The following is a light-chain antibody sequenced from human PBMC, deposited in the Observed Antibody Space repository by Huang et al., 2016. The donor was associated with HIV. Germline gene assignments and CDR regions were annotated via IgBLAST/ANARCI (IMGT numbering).Light chain of an antibody. CDR1: QTISNN. J-gene: IGKJ2*01. CDR2: GAS. CDR3: QQYSIWPYT. Sequence: EVMMTQSPATLSVSPGERANISCRASQTISNNLAWFQQKTGQSPSPLIYGASARAAGIPVRFSGSGSGTEFTLTISSAQSEDFTLYYCQQYSIWPYTFGQGTKLEIK. V-gene: IGKV3-15*01.